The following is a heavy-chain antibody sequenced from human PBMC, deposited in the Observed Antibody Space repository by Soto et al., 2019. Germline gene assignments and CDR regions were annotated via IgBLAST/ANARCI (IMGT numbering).Heavy chain of an antibody. Sequence: QVQLVQSGAEMKKPGSSVKVSCKASGGTFSSYAISWVRQAPGQGLEWMGGIIPIFGTANYAQKFQGRVTITADESTSIAYMELSSLRSEDPAVYYCAIGYSYGSDWYFDLWGRGTLVTVSS. CDR2: IIPIFGTA. CDR1: GGTFSSYA. CDR3: AIGYSYGSDWYFDL. J-gene: IGHJ2*01. D-gene: IGHD5-18*01. V-gene: IGHV1-69*01.